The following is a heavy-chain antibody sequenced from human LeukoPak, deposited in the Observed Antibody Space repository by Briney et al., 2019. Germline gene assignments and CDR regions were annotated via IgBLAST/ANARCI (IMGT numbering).Heavy chain of an antibody. J-gene: IGHJ4*02. D-gene: IGHD5-18*01. Sequence: GRSLRLSCAASGFTFDDYAMHWVRQAPGKGLEWVSGISWNSGSIGYADSVKGRFTISRDNAKNSLYLQMNSLRAEDTALYYCAKKSFPPRYGPYFDYWGQGTLVTVSS. CDR2: ISWNSGSI. CDR3: AKKSFPPRYGPYFDY. CDR1: GFTFDDYA. V-gene: IGHV3-9*01.